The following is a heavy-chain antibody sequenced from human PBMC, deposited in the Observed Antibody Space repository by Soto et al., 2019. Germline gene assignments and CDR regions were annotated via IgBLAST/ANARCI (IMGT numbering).Heavy chain of an antibody. Sequence: PSETLSLTCTVSGGSISSGDYYWSWIRQPPGKGLEWIGYIYYSGSTYYNPSLKSRVTISVDTSKNQFSLKLSSVTAADTAVYYCARVVPAATLYYYYGMDVWGQGTTVTVSS. J-gene: IGHJ6*02. V-gene: IGHV4-30-4*01. D-gene: IGHD2-2*01. CDR2: IYYSGST. CDR3: ARVVPAATLYYYYGMDV. CDR1: GGSISSGDYY.